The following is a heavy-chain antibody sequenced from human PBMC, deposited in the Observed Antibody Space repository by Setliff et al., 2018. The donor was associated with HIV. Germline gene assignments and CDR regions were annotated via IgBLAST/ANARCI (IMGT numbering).Heavy chain of an antibody. CDR2: IIPIFGTT. CDR1: GGRFSNYG. D-gene: IGHD3-9*01. J-gene: IGHJ6*03. Sequence: GASVKVSCKASGGRFSNYGISWVRQAPGQGLEWMGGIIPIFGTTNYAQMFQGRVAMTADESTSTAYMELSSLRSEDTAVYYCARAVVPTYYDVLTGYVYYMDVWGNGTTVTVSS. CDR3: ARAVVPTYYDVLTGYVYYMDV. V-gene: IGHV1-69*13.